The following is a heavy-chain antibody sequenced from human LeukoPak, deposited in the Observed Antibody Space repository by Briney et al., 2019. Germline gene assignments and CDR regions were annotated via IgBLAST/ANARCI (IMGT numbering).Heavy chain of an antibody. CDR2: ISFDGSNK. J-gene: IGHJ4*02. Sequence: GRSLRLSCAASGFTVSSYAMHWVRQAPGKGLEWVAVISFDGSNKYYADSVKGRFTISSDNSKNTLYLQVNSLRAEDTAVYYCARDIRYSSSWRFDYWGQGTLVTVSS. V-gene: IGHV3-30-3*01. CDR1: GFTVSSYA. CDR3: ARDIRYSSSWRFDY. D-gene: IGHD6-13*01.